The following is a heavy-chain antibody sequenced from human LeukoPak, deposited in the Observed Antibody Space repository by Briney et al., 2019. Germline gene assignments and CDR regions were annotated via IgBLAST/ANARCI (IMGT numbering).Heavy chain of an antibody. CDR1: GFTVSSNC. D-gene: IGHD3-22*01. J-gene: IGHJ4*02. CDR2: IYSGGST. Sequence: GGSLRLSCAASGFTVSSNCMSWVRQAPGKGLEWVSVIYSGGSTYYADSVKGRFTISRDNSKNTLYLQVNSLRAEDTAVYYCATGQAYSSGYNYWGQRTLVTVSS. V-gene: IGHV3-53*01. CDR3: ATGQAYSSGYNY.